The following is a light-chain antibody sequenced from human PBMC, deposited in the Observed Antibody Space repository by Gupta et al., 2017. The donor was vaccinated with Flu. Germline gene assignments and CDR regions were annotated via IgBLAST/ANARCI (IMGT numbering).Light chain of an antibody. CDR2: GAS. CDR3: QQYGSFPWT. J-gene: IGKJ1*01. Sequence: ATLSLSPGERATLSCRASQSVSSNYLAWYQQKPGQAPRLLIYGASSRATGIPDRFSGSGSGTDFSLTISRLEPEDFAVYYCQQYGSFPWTFGQGTKVEIK. V-gene: IGKV3-20*01. CDR1: QSVSSNY.